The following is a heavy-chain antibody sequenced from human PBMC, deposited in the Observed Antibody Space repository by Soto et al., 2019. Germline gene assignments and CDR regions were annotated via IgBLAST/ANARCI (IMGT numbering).Heavy chain of an antibody. CDR3: AAERLLYGMGV. CDR1: GGSISSSSYY. CDR2: VYYSGST. Sequence: SETLSLTCTVSGGSISSSSYYWGWIRQPPGKGLEWIGNVYYSGSTYYNPSLKSRVTISVDTSKNQFSLRLRSVTAADTAVYYCAAERLLYGMGVWGQGTTVTVSS. D-gene: IGHD1-1*01. J-gene: IGHJ6*02. V-gene: IGHV4-39*01.